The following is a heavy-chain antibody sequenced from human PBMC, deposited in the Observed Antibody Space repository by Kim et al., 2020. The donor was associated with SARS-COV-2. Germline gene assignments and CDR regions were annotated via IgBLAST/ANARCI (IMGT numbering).Heavy chain of an antibody. V-gene: IGHV3-33*01. J-gene: IGHJ6*02. Sequence: GGSLRLSCAASGFTFSSYGMHWVRQAPGKGLEWVAVIWSDGSNIYYADSVKGRFTISRDNSKNTLYLQMNSLRAEDTAVYYCARGNILTGYSNLYYYYGMDVWVQGTPVTVSS. CDR2: IWSDGSNI. CDR1: GFTFSSYG. D-gene: IGHD3-9*01. CDR3: ARGNILTGYSNLYYYYGMDV.